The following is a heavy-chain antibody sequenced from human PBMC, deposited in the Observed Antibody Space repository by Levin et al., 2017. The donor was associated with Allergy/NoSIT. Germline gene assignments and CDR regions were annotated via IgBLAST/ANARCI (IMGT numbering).Heavy chain of an antibody. CDR1: GFTFSNYA. Sequence: SCAASGFTFSNYAMHWVRQAPGKGLEWVGVISDDGSSEFYIDSVQGRFTISRDNSKNRLYLQMDSLRAEDTALYYCVREIAEEGTWGQGTLVIVSS. J-gene: IGHJ4*02. CDR2: ISDDGSSE. V-gene: IGHV3-30-3*01. CDR3: VREIAEEGT. D-gene: IGHD1-1*01.